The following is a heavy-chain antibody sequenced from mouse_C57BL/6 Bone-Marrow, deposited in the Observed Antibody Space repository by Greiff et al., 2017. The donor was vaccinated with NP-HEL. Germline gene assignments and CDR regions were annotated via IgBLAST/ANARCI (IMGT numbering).Heavy chain of an antibody. D-gene: IGHD1-2*01. Sequence: EVKLMESGGGLVQPGGSLKLSCAASGFTFSDYYMYWVRQTPEKRLEWVAYISNGGGSPYYPDTVKGRFTISRDNAKNTLYLQMSRLKSEDTAMYYCARRGITTAPFDYWGQGTTLTVSS. CDR2: ISNGGGSP. V-gene: IGHV5-12*01. CDR1: GFTFSDYY. J-gene: IGHJ2*01. CDR3: ARRGITTAPFDY.